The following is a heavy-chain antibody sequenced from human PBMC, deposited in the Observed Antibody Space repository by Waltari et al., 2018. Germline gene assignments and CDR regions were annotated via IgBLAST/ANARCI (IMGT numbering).Heavy chain of an antibody. V-gene: IGHV4-59*11. CDR2: IYHSGSA. CDR3: SRVSFVEGMPAFDI. D-gene: IGHD2-2*01. Sequence: QVQLQESGPGLVKPSETLSLTCTVSGGSISSHYWNWIRQSPGKGLEWIGYIYHSGSATYNPSLKSRVTMSVDTSKNQFSLKLSSVTAADTAIYYWSRVSFVEGMPAFDIWGQGTMVTVSS. J-gene: IGHJ3*02. CDR1: GGSISSHY.